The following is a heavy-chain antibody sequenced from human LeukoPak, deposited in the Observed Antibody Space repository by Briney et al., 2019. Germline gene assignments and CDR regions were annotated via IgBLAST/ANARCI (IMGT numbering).Heavy chain of an antibody. J-gene: IGHJ6*03. CDR3: ARGGPYGDQPRRYYYYYYMDV. D-gene: IGHD4-17*01. Sequence: SETPSLTCAVYGGSFSGYYWSWIRQPPGKGLEWIGEINHSRSTNYNPSLKSRVTISVDTSKNQFSLKLSSVTAADTAVYYCARGGPYGDQPRRYYYYYYMDVWGKGTTVTVSS. CDR1: GGSFSGYY. V-gene: IGHV4-34*01. CDR2: INHSRST.